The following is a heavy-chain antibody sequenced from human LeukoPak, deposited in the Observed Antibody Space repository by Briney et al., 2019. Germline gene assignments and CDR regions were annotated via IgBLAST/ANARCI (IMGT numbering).Heavy chain of an antibody. D-gene: IGHD3-10*01. CDR2: IRYDGSNK. CDR3: AAMVRGVIRNWFDP. CDR1: GFTFSSYG. V-gene: IGHV3-30*02. Sequence: PGGSLRLSCAASGFTFSSYGMHSVRQAPGKGLEWVAFIRYDGSNKYYADSVKGRFTISRDNSKNTLHLQMNSLRAEDTAVYYCAAMVRGVIRNWFDPWGQGTLVTVSS. J-gene: IGHJ5*02.